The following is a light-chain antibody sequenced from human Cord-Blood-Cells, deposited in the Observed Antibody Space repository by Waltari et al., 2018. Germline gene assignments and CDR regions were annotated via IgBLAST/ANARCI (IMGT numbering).Light chain of an antibody. J-gene: IGKJ2*01. Sequence: DIQLTQSPPFLSASVGDRVTITCRASQGISSYLAWYQQKPGKAPKLLIYAASTLQSGVPSRFSGSGSGTEFTLTISSLQSEDFATYYCQQLNSYPYTFGQGTKLEIK. V-gene: IGKV1-9*01. CDR3: QQLNSYPYT. CDR1: QGISSY. CDR2: AAS.